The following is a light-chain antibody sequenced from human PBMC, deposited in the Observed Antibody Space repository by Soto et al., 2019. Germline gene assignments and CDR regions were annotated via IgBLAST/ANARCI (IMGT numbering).Light chain of an antibody. CDR3: GSYAF. CDR1: SSDIGASDY. CDR2: NVY. Sequence: QSALTQPASVSGSPGQSITISCTGTSSDIGASDYVSWYQQHPDKAPKLIIYNVYYRPSGISSRFSGSRSGNTASLTISGLQAEDEADYSCGSYAFFGAGTKVTVL. V-gene: IGLV2-14*03. J-gene: IGLJ2*01.